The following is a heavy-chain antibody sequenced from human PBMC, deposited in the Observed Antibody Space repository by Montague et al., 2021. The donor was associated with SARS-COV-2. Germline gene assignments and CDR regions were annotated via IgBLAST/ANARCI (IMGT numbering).Heavy chain of an antibody. J-gene: IGHJ4*02. Sequence: YYLPEKNNDYAVSVRGRVTINPDTSKNEFSLELNYVTPEDTAVYYCVRYSGWFYFDFWGQGTLVTVSS. CDR3: VRYSGWFYFDF. D-gene: IGHD6-19*01. V-gene: IGHV6-1*01. CDR2: YYLPEKNN.